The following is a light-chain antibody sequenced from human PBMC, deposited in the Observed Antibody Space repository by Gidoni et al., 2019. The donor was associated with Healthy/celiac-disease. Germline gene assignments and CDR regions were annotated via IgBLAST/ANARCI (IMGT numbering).Light chain of an antibody. V-gene: IGKV3-15*01. J-gene: IGKJ1*01. CDR3: QQYNNWHWT. CDR2: GAS. Sequence: EIVMTQSPATLSVSPGERATLSCRASQSVSSNLAWYQQKPGQAPRLLIYGASTRATGIPARLSGSGSGTEFTLTISSLQSEDFAVYYCQQYNNWHWTFGQGTKVEIK. CDR1: QSVSSN.